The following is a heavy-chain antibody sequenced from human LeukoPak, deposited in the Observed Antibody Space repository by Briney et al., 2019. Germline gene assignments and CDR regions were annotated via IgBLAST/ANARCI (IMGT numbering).Heavy chain of an antibody. J-gene: IGHJ6*02. Sequence: LSLTCTVSGGSISSGDYYWSWLRQPPGKGLEWVSSISSSSSYIYYADSVKGRFTISRDNAKNSLYLQMNSLRAEDTAVYYCARAIGTSQFYFYYGMDVWGQGTTVTVSS. CDR1: GGSISSGDYY. CDR3: ARAIGTSQFYFYYGMDV. D-gene: IGHD2-2*01. CDR2: ISSSSSYI. V-gene: IGHV3-11*06.